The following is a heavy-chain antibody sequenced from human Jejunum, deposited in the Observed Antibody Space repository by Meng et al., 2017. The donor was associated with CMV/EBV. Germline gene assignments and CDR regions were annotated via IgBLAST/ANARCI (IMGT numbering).Heavy chain of an antibody. D-gene: IGHD2-2*01. V-gene: IGHV1-3*01. J-gene: IGHJ4*02. CDR1: GYSFTTYA. CDR3: ARTGCSSSSCYDY. CDR2: INAGNGNT. Sequence: QAQLVQSGAEVKKPGASVKVSCKASGYSFTTYAMHWVRQAPGQRLEWMGWINAGNGNTKYSEKFQSRVTITRDTAASTAYMELSSLRSEDTAVYYCARTGCSSSSCYDYWGQGTLVTVSS.